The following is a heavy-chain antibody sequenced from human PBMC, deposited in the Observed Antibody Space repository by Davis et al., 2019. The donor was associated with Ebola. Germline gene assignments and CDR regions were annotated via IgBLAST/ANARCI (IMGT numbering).Heavy chain of an antibody. CDR2: IYTSGST. J-gene: IGHJ6*02. V-gene: IGHV4-4*07. Sequence: PSETLSLTCTVSGGSISTYYWSWIRQPAGKGLEWIGRIYTSGSTNYNPSLKSRVTMSVDTSKNQFSLKLSSVTAADTAVYYCATDATPRGLNGMDVWGQGTTVTVSS. CDR3: ATDATPRGLNGMDV. D-gene: IGHD3-10*01. CDR1: GGSISTYY.